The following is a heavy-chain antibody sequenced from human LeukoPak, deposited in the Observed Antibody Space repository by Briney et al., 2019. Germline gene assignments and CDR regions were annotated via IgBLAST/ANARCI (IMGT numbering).Heavy chain of an antibody. D-gene: IGHD3-10*01. CDR1: GFTFSSYA. J-gene: IGHJ4*02. V-gene: IGHV3-23*01. Sequence: QPGGSLRLSCAASGFTFSSYAMSWVRQAPGEGLEWVSGISGSGGITYYADSVRGRFTISRDNSKNTLYLQMNSLRVEDTAVYYCAKDYGDGSGSYYYFEYWGQGTLVTVSS. CDR3: AKDYGDGSGSYYYFEY. CDR2: ISGSGGIT.